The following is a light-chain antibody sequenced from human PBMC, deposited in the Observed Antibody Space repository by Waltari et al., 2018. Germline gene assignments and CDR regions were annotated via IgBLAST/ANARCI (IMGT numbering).Light chain of an antibody. CDR2: DAS. V-gene: IGKV1-5*01. J-gene: IGKJ5*01. Sequence: DTQMTQSPSTLSASVGDRVTITCRASQTISTWLAWYQQKPGKAPKVLIYDASNLESGVPSRFSGSGSGTELTLTISSLQPDDFATYYCQQYNGYPITFGQGTRLEIK. CDR3: QQYNGYPIT. CDR1: QTISTW.